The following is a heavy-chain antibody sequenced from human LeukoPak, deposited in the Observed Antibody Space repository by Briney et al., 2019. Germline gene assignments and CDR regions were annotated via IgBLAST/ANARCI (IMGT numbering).Heavy chain of an antibody. CDR2: INPSGGST. V-gene: IGHV1-46*01. J-gene: IGHJ4*02. CDR3: ARILKGYCSGGNCYSSYYFDY. Sequence: ASVKVSCKASGYTFTSYYMHWVRQAPGQGLEWMGIINPSGGSTSYAQKFQGRVTMTRDTSTSTVYMELSSLRSEDTAVYYCARILKGYCSGGNCYSSYYFDYWGQGTLVTVSS. CDR1: GYTFTSYY. D-gene: IGHD2-15*01.